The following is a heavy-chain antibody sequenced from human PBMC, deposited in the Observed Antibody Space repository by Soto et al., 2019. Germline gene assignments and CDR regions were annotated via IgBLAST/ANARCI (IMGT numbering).Heavy chain of an antibody. CDR3: ARGYCSGGSCYFSLVY. J-gene: IGHJ4*02. CDR2: INAGNGNT. CDR1: GYTFTSYA. V-gene: IGHV1-3*01. Sequence: GASVKVSCKASGYTFTSYAMHWVRQAPGQRLEWMGWINAGNGNTKYSQKFQGRVTITRDTSASTAYMELSSLRSEDTAVYYCARGYCSGGSCYFSLVYWGQGTLVTVSS. D-gene: IGHD2-15*01.